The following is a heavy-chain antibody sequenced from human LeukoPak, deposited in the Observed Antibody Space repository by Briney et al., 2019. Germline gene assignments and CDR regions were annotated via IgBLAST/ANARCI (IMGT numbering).Heavy chain of an antibody. CDR2: IDGDGGAT. CDR3: AKSGSRDWYYFEY. J-gene: IGHJ4*02. Sequence: PGGSLRLSCAASGFTFSSYAMNWVRQAPGKGREWVSTIDGDGGATHYADPVKGRFTISRANSKNTLFLQMNSLRAEDTAVYYCAKSGSRDWYYFEYWGQGTLVTASS. CDR1: GFTFSSYA. V-gene: IGHV3-23*01. D-gene: IGHD6-19*01.